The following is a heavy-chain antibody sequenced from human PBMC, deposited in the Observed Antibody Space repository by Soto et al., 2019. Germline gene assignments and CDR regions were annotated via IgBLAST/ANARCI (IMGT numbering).Heavy chain of an antibody. D-gene: IGHD1-1*01. CDR3: ATTVYIPYYFDK. CDR1: GFTFKNYD. Sequence: QVQLVESGGGVVHPGRSLRLSCAASGFTFKNYDMHWLSQAPGKGLEWVAAISHDGTNKYYADSVNGRFTISRDNSEDTLYLELNSLRPEDTAVYYCATTVYIPYYFDKWGQGTLVTVSS. J-gene: IGHJ4*02. V-gene: IGHV3-30-3*01. CDR2: ISHDGTNK.